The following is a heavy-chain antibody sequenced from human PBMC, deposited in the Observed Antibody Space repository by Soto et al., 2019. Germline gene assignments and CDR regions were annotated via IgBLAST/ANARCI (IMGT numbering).Heavy chain of an antibody. CDR2: IWYDGSSK. V-gene: IGHV3-33*01. CDR3: TRPYNWNLSYFDS. J-gene: IGHJ4*02. D-gene: IGHD1-20*01. CDR1: RFTFSTYG. Sequence: SLRLSCAASRFTFSTYGMHWVRQAPGKGLEWVAIIWYDGSSKYYADSVKGRFTISRDHSKSTLYLQMNSLRAEDTAVYYCTRPYNWNLSYFDSWGPGTLVTVSS.